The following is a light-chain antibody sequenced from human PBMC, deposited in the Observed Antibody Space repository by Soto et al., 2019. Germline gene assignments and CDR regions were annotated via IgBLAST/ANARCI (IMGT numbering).Light chain of an antibody. Sequence: DILLTQSPSFLSASVGDRVTITCRASQGIASYLAWYQQKPGKAPKLLMYAESTLQSGVPSRFSGSGSGTEFTLTISSLQPEDFVTYSCQQLNTYPWTFGQGTKVEIK. CDR2: AES. CDR1: QGIASY. CDR3: QQLNTYPWT. V-gene: IGKV1-9*01. J-gene: IGKJ1*01.